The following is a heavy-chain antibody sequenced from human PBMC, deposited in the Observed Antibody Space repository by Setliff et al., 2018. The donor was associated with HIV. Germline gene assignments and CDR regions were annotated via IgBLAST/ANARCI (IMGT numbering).Heavy chain of an antibody. Sequence: SETLSLTCTVSGGSISSRSYYWSWLRQPAGKGLEWIGRIYSNGKTDYNPSLKSRVTISEDTSKNQFSLKLSSATAADTAVYYCVETDYTSSWSPDAFHIWGQGTMVTVSS. CDR2: IYSNGKT. CDR1: GGSISSRSYY. CDR3: VETDYTSSWSPDAFHI. V-gene: IGHV4-61*02. J-gene: IGHJ3*02. D-gene: IGHD6-13*01.